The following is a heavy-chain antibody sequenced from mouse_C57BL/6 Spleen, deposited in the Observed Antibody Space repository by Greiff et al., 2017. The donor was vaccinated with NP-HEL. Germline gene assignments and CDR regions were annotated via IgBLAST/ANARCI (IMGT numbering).Heavy chain of an antibody. CDR1: GYTFTSYW. V-gene: IGHV1-50*01. Sequence: QVQLQQPGAELVKPGASVKLSCKASGYTFTSYWMQWVKQRPGQGLEWIGEIDPSDSYTNYNQKFKGKATLTVDTSSSTAYMQLSSLTYEDSAVYYGARSETAQATFAYWGQGTLVTVSA. D-gene: IGHD3-2*02. CDR2: IDPSDSYT. J-gene: IGHJ3*01. CDR3: ARSETAQATFAY.